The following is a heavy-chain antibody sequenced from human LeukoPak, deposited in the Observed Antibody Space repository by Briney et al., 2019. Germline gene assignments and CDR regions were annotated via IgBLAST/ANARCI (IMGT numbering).Heavy chain of an antibody. Sequence: SETLSLTCTVSGGSISTYFWSWIRQPPGKGLEWIGYIYYSGSTYYNPSLKSRVTISVDTSKNQFSLKLSSVTAADTAVYYCARRESGIAVAGFDYWGQGTLVTVSS. CDR1: GGSISTYF. D-gene: IGHD6-19*01. V-gene: IGHV4-59*06. CDR3: ARRESGIAVAGFDY. J-gene: IGHJ4*02. CDR2: IYYSGST.